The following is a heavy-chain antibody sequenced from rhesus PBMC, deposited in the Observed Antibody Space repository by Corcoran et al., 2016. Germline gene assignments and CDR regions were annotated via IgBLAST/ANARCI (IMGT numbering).Heavy chain of an antibody. CDR1: GGSISSSNW. V-gene: IGHV4S19*01. J-gene: IGHJ2*01. CDR2: ISGSSVAT. CDR3: ARDGDYGNYWYFDI. D-gene: IGHD4-35*01. Sequence: QVQLQESGPGLVKPSETLSLTCAVSGGSISSSNWWSWIRQPPGKGLEWMGNISGSSVATYSNPSLKSRVTISKATSKNQFSLKLSSVPAADTAVYYCARDGDYGNYWYFDIWGPGTPITISS.